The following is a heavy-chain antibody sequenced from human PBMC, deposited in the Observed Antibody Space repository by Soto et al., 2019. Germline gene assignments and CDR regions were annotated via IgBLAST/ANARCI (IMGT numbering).Heavy chain of an antibody. V-gene: IGHV3-13*01. CDR3: ARALNYYDSSGYPDY. CDR1: GFTFSSYD. Sequence: EVQLVESGGGLVQPGGSLRLSCAASGFTFSSYDMHWVRQATGKGLEWVSAIGTAGDTYYPGSVKGRFTISRDNAKNTLYLQMNSLRAEDTAVYYCARALNYYDSSGYPDYWGQGTLVTVSS. J-gene: IGHJ4*02. D-gene: IGHD3-22*01. CDR2: IGTAGDT.